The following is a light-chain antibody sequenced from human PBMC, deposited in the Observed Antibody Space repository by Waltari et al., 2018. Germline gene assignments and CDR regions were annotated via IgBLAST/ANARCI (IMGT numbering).Light chain of an antibody. Sequence: QSALTQPRSVSGSPGQSVTISCTGSSSDVGGYNYVPWYQQYPGKAPKLMIYAVTKRPPGVPDRFSGSKSGHTAYLTISGLQAEDEADYSCCSYAGSNMVFGGGTELTVL. CDR3: CSYAGSNMV. J-gene: IGLJ2*01. CDR2: AVT. CDR1: SSDVGGYNY. V-gene: IGLV2-11*01.